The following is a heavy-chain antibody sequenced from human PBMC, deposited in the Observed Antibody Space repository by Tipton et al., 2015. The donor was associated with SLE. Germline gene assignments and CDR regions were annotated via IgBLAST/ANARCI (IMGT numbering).Heavy chain of an antibody. D-gene: IGHD4-17*01. V-gene: IGHV4-39*02. CDR1: GGSISGSNYY. J-gene: IGHJ3*02. CDR3: ATSDYGDYRESTFNI. CDR2: ITNNGNT. Sequence: TLSLTCTVSGGSISGSNYYWDWIRQPPGKGPEWIGRITNNGNTYYIPSLQSRVTMSVDTSKNHFSLKLSSVTAADTAVYYCATSDYGDYRESTFNIWGQGTMVTVSS.